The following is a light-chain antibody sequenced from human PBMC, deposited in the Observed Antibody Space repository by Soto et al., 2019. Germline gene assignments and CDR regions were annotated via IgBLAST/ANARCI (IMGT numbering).Light chain of an antibody. J-gene: IGLJ1*01. CDR1: SSDIGSYDY. CDR3: SSFTSTSTRL. Sequence: QSALTQPASVSGSRGQSITVSCTGTSSDIGSYDYVSWYQQHPGKAPNLIIYEVTDRPSGVSNRFSGSKSGNTASLTISGLQAEDEADYYCSSFTSTSTRLFGSGTKVTVL. V-gene: IGLV2-14*01. CDR2: EVT.